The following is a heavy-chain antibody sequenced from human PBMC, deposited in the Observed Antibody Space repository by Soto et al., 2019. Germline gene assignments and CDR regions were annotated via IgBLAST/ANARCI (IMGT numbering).Heavy chain of an antibody. D-gene: IGHD1-7*01. CDR3: ATTWNYHRNYYDYYGMDV. CDR1: GFTFSSYG. V-gene: IGHV3-30*03. J-gene: IGHJ6*02. Sequence: GGSLRLSCAASGFTFSSYGMHWVRQAPGKGLEWVAVISYDGSNKYYADSVKGRFTISRDNSKNTLYLQMNSLRAEDTAVYYCATTWNYHRNYYDYYGMDVWVQGTT. CDR2: ISYDGSNK.